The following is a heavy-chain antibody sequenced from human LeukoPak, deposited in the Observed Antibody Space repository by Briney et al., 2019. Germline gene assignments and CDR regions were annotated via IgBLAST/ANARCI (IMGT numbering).Heavy chain of an antibody. J-gene: IGHJ4*02. V-gene: IGHV6-1*01. CDR2: TYHTSKWYN. Sequence: SQTLSLTCAISGDSVSSNSAAWNCIRQSPSRGLEWLGRTYHTSKWYNDYAISVKSRITINPDTSKNQFSLQLRSVTPEDTAVYYCARDLPPGAAGVTGPFDYWGQGTLVTVSA. CDR1: GDSVSSNSAA. CDR3: ARDLPPGAAGVTGPFDY. D-gene: IGHD6-13*01.